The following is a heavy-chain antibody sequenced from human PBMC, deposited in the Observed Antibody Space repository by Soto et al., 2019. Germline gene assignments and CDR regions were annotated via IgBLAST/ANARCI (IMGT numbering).Heavy chain of an antibody. D-gene: IGHD6-6*01. CDR3: ARDNDSSSSYYYYGMDV. J-gene: IGHJ6*02. CDR1: GGTFSSYA. Sequence: VQLVQSGAEVKKPGSSVKVSCKASGGTFSSYAISWVRQAPGQGLEWMGGIIPIFGTANYAQKFQGRVTITAYESTSTAYMELSSLRSEDTAVYYCARDNDSSSSYYYYGMDVWGQGTTVTVSS. CDR2: IIPIFGTA. V-gene: IGHV1-69*01.